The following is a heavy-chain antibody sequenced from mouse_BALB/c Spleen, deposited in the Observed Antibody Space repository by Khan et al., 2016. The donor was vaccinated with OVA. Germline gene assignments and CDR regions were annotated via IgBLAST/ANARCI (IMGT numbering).Heavy chain of an antibody. CDR2: IWAGGST. J-gene: IGHJ2*01. D-gene: IGHD1-3*01. CDR3: ARLEDI. V-gene: IGHV2-9*02. Sequence: QVQLKESGPGLVAPSQSLSITCTVSGFSLTSYGVHWVRQPPGKGLEWLGVIWAGGSTNYNSDLMSRLSISKDNSKSQVFLKMNRLKTDDTAMYYCARLEDIWGQGTTLTVSS. CDR1: GFSLTSYG.